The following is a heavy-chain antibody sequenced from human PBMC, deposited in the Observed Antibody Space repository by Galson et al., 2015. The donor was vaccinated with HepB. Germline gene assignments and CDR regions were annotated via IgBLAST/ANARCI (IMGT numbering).Heavy chain of an antibody. Sequence: SLRLSCAASGLTVSNDYMTWVRQAPGKGLEWVSVIYSGGGTYYADSVKGRFTISRDNPKNTLYLQMNSLRAEDTAVYYCARASWGSSGYYYDWGQGTLVTVSS. CDR3: ARASWGSSGYYYD. CDR1: GLTVSNDY. CDR2: IYSGGGT. V-gene: IGHV3-53*01. J-gene: IGHJ4*02. D-gene: IGHD3-22*01.